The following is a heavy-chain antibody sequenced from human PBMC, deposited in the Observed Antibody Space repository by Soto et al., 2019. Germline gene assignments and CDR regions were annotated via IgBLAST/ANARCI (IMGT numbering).Heavy chain of an antibody. J-gene: IGHJ4*02. D-gene: IGHD3-22*01. CDR3: ARGDRYYYDSSGSRTFDY. V-gene: IGHV1-69*13. CDR2: IIPIFGTA. CDR1: GYTFTGYY. Sequence: SVKVSCKASGYTFTGYYMHWVRQAPGQGLEWMGGIIPIFGTANYAQKFQGRVTITADESTSTAYMELSSLRSEDTAVYYCARGDRYYYDSSGSRTFDYWGQGTLVTVSS.